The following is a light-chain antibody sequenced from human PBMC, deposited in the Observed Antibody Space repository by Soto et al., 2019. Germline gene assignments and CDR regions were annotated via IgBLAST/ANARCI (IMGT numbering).Light chain of an antibody. CDR3: QQYGSSPHT. CDR1: QSVSSSY. CDR2: GAS. V-gene: IGKV3-20*01. Sequence: EIVLTQSPGTLSLSPGERATLSCRASQSVSSSYLAWYQHKPGQAPRLLFYGASSRATGIPDRFSGSESGTDFTLTISRLEPEDFAVYYCQQYGSSPHTFGQGTKLEIK. J-gene: IGKJ2*01.